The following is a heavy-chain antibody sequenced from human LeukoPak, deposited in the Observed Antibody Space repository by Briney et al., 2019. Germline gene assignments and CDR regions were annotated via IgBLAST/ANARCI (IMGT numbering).Heavy chain of an antibody. J-gene: IGHJ4*02. Sequence: GGSLRLSCAASGFTFSSYSMNWVRQAPGKGLEWVSSISSSSSYIYYADSVKGRFTISRDNAKHSLYLQMNSLRAEDTAVYYCAYSGYDYYYFDYWGQGTLVTVSS. CDR1: GFTFSSYS. CDR2: ISSSSSYI. V-gene: IGHV3-21*01. D-gene: IGHD5-12*01. CDR3: AYSGYDYYYFDY.